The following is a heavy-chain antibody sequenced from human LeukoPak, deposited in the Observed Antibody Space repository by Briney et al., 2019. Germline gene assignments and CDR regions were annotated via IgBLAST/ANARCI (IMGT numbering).Heavy chain of an antibody. Sequence: GESLKISCKGSGYSFTSYWIGWVRQMPGKGLEWMGITYPGDSDTRYSPSFQGQVTISADKSISTAYLQWSSLKASDTAMYYCARQLLYDYVWGSYRHDAFDIWGQGTMVTVSS. V-gene: IGHV5-51*01. J-gene: IGHJ3*02. CDR3: ARQLLYDYVWGSYRHDAFDI. CDR1: GYSFTSYW. CDR2: TYPGDSDT. D-gene: IGHD3-16*02.